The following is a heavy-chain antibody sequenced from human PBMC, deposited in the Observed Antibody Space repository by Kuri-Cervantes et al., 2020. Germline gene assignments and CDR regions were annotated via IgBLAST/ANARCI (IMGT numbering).Heavy chain of an antibody. J-gene: IGHJ4*02. CDR3: ARVGPLYCSGGSCYWGYFDY. CDR1: GFTISSYW. Sequence: GGSLRLSCAASGFTISSYWVNWVRQAPGKGLEWVANIKQDGTEKYYVDSVKGRFTISRDNAKSSLYLQMNSLRDEDPAVYYCARVGPLYCSGGSCYWGYFDYWGQGTLVTVSS. V-gene: IGHV3-7*01. D-gene: IGHD2-15*01. CDR2: IKQDGTEK.